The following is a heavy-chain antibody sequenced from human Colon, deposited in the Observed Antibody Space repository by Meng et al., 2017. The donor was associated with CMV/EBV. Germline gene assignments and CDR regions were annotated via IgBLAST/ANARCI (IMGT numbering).Heavy chain of an antibody. J-gene: IGHJ4*02. Sequence: GGSLRLSCEGSGFNFDDYGMNWVRQAPGKGLEWVANIKQDGSEKYYVDSVKGRFTISRDNAKNSLYLQMNSLRAEDTAIYYCARDGVVVLGATRDWGQGTLVTVSS. CDR2: IKQDGSEK. V-gene: IGHV3-7*03. CDR1: GFNFDDYG. CDR3: ARDGVVVLGATRD. D-gene: IGHD2-15*01.